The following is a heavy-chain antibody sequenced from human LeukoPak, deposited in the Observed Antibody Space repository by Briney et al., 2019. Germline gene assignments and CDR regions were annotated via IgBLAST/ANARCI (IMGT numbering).Heavy chain of an antibody. CDR3: ARGPTTQQLPNWFDP. Sequence: GGSLRLSCAASGFTFSSYSMNWVRQAPGKGLEWVSSISSSSSYIYYADSVKGRFTISRDNAKNSLYLQMNSLRAEDTAVYYCARGPTTQQLPNWFDPWGQGTLVTVSA. D-gene: IGHD6-13*01. J-gene: IGHJ5*02. V-gene: IGHV3-21*01. CDR1: GFTFSSYS. CDR2: ISSSSSYI.